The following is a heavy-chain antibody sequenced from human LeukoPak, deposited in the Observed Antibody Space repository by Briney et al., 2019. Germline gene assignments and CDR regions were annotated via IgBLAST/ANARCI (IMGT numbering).Heavy chain of an antibody. Sequence: GGTLRLSCAASGFTFSSYGMSWVRQAPGKGLVWVSRINSDGSSTSYADSVKGRFTISRDNAKNTLYLQMNSLRAEDTAVYYCARTKVDRRLLPFDYWGQGTLVTVSS. CDR3: ARTKVDRRLLPFDY. CDR1: GFTFSSYG. V-gene: IGHV3-74*01. D-gene: IGHD2-21*02. CDR2: INSDGSST. J-gene: IGHJ4*02.